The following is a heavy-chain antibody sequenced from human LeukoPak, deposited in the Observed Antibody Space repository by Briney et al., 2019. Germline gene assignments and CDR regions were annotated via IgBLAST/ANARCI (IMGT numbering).Heavy chain of an antibody. CDR3: ARVGYYFGSGSLIQYYFDY. D-gene: IGHD3-10*01. CDR2: INSVASSA. V-gene: IGHV3-74*01. Sequence: PGRSLRLSCAASGFTFSSYWMHWVRKAPGKGLVWVSHINSVASSASYADSVKGRFTISRDNAKNTLYLQMNSLRAEDTAMYYCARVGYYFGSGSLIQYYFDYWGQGTLVTVSS. CDR1: GFTFSSYW. J-gene: IGHJ4*02.